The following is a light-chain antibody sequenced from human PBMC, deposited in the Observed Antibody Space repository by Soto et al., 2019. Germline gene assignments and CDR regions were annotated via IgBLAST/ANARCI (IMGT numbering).Light chain of an antibody. CDR2: GAS. V-gene: IGKV1-39*01. CDR3: QQSYSTPWT. CDR1: QSISSY. Sequence: DIQMTQSPSSLSASVGDRVTITCRASQSISSYLHWYQQKPGKAPKLLIYGASSLQSGVPSTFSGSGSGTDFTLTISSLQPEDFATYYCQQSYSTPWTFGQGTKVEIK. J-gene: IGKJ1*01.